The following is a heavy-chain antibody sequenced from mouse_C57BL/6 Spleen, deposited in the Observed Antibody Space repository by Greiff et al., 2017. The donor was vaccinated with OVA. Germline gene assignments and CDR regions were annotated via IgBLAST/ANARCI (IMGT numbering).Heavy chain of an antibody. CDR1: GFSLTSYG. CDR3: ALYDGWYVDV. V-gene: IGHV2-5*01. CDR2: IWRGGST. J-gene: IGHJ1*03. D-gene: IGHD2-3*01. Sequence: QVQLQQSGPGLVQPSQSLSITCTVSGFSLTSYGVHWVRQSPGKGLEWLGVIWRGGSTDYNDAFMSRLIITKDNPKSQVFSKMNSLQADDTARYYCALYDGWYVDVWGTGTTVTVAS.